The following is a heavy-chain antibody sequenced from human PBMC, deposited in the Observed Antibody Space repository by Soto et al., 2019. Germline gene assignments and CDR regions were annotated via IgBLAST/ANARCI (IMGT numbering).Heavy chain of an antibody. Sequence: NPSETLSLTCTVSGGSISSSSYYWGWIRQPPGKGLEWIGSIYYSGSTYYNPSLKSRVTISVDTSKNQFSLKLSSVAAADTAVYYCTGYCSGGSCYSPWFDPWGQGTLVTVSS. V-gene: IGHV4-39*01. CDR3: TGYCSGGSCYSPWFDP. CDR1: GGSISSSSYY. CDR2: IYYSGST. J-gene: IGHJ5*02. D-gene: IGHD2-15*01.